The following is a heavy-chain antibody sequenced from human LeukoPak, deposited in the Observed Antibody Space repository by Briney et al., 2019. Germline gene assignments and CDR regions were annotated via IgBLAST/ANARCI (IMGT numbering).Heavy chain of an antibody. J-gene: IGHJ4*02. CDR3: ARHRGSSLFVDY. Sequence: GGSLRLPCAASGFTVSSDYMSWVRQAPGKELQWVSILYSGGATYYADSVKGRFTISRDNSKNTLYLQMSSLRAEDTAVYFCARHRGSSLFVDYWGQGTLVTVSS. V-gene: IGHV3-53*01. CDR2: LYSGGAT. CDR1: GFTVSSDY. D-gene: IGHD1-26*01.